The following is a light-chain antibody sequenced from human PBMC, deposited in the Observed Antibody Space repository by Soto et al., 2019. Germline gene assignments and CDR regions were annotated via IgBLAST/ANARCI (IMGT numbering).Light chain of an antibody. CDR2: DDS. Sequence: SYELTQPPSVSVAPGQTARITCGGSKLGSESVHWYRQKPGQAPVLVVYDDSDRPSGIPERFSGSNSGNTAALTISRVEAGDEADYYCQLWDSNSDHVVFGGGTKLTVL. CDR1: KLGSES. CDR3: QLWDSNSDHVV. J-gene: IGLJ2*01. V-gene: IGLV3-21*02.